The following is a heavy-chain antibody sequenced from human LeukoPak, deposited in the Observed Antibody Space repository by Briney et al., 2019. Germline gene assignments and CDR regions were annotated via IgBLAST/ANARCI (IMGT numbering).Heavy chain of an antibody. CDR3: ARGAYSSSWEAFWDH. Sequence: GGPLRLSCAASGFTFSSYSMNWVRQAPGKGLEWVSSISSSSSYIYYADSVKGRFTISRDNAKNSLYLQMNSLRAEDTAVYYCARGAYSSSWEAFWDHGGQGPLVTVSS. V-gene: IGHV3-21*01. D-gene: IGHD6-13*01. CDR2: ISSSSSYI. CDR1: GFTFSSYS. J-gene: IGHJ4*02.